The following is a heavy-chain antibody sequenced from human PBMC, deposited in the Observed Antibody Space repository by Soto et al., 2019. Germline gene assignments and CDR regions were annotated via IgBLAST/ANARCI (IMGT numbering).Heavy chain of an antibody. CDR2: INSDGSST. CDR3: ARVQLRSTGWYP. D-gene: IGHD6-19*01. CDR1: GFTFSSYW. Sequence: HPGGSLRLSCSASGFTFSSYWMHWVRQAPGKGLVWVSRINSDGSSTSYADSVEGRFTISRDNAKNTLYLQMNSLRAEDTAIYYCARVQLRSTGWYPWGQGTLVTVS. J-gene: IGHJ5*02. V-gene: IGHV3-74*01.